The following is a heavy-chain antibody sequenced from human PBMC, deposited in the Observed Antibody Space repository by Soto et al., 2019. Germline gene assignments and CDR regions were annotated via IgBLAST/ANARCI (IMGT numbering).Heavy chain of an antibody. CDR2: IYPGDSDT. V-gene: IGHV5-51*01. J-gene: IGHJ3*02. Sequence: GESLKISCKRSGYSFTSHWIGWVRQMPGKGLEWMGIIYPGDSDTRYSPSFQGQVTISVDKSISTAYLHWSRLKAPDTAMYYCTRCIVVVNGTNAFDIWGQGTMVTGSS. CDR3: TRCIVVVNGTNAFDI. D-gene: IGHD2-21*01. CDR1: GYSFTSHW.